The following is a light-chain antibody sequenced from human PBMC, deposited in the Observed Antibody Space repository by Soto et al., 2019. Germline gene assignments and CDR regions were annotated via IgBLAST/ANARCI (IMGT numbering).Light chain of an antibody. CDR3: QQYNTYPWT. CDR1: QSISSW. CDR2: KAS. J-gene: IGKJ1*01. V-gene: IGKV1-5*03. Sequence: NQMTQSPSTLSASVGDRVTITCGASQSISSWLAWYQQKPGKAPKLLIYKASNLESGVPSRFSGSGSGTEFTLTISSLQPDDFATYYCQQYNTYPWTFGQGTKVDI.